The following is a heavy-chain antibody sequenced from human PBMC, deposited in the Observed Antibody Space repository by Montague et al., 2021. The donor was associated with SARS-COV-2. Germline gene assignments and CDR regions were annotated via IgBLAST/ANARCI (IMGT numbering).Heavy chain of an antibody. CDR3: ARGGFSPMIVVVLRGPFDY. CDR2: IYYSGST. J-gene: IGHJ4*02. CDR1: GGSFSGYY. V-gene: IGHV4-34*01. D-gene: IGHD3-22*01. Sequence: SETLSLTCAVYGGSFSGYYWTWIRQPPGRGLEWIGRIYYSGSTYXNPSLRSRVTISVDTSKNQFSLKLSSVTAADTAVYYCARGGFSPMIVVVLRGPFDYWGQGTLVTVSS.